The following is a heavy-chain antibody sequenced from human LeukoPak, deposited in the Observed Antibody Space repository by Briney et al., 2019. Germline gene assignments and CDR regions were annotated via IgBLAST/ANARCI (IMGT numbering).Heavy chain of an antibody. Sequence: WGSLRLSCAASGFTFSSYGMHWVRQAPGKGLEWVAFIRYDGSNKYYADSVKGRFTISRDNSKNTLYLQMNSLRAEDTAVYYCAKDMGYSYGFDYWGQGTLVTVSS. V-gene: IGHV3-30*02. CDR1: GFTFSSYG. J-gene: IGHJ4*02. CDR3: AKDMGYSYGFDY. D-gene: IGHD5-18*01. CDR2: IRYDGSNK.